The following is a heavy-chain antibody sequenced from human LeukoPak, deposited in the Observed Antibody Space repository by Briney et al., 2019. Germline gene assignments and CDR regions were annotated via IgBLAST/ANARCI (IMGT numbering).Heavy chain of an antibody. V-gene: IGHV3-21*01. J-gene: IGHJ3*02. Sequence: GGSLRLSCAASGFTFSSYSMNWVRQAPGKGLEWVSSISSSSIYIYYADSMKGRFTISRDNVKNSMYLQMNSLRAEDTAVYYCAREGFAAASDIWGQGTMVTVSS. CDR2: ISSSSIYI. D-gene: IGHD2-15*01. CDR1: GFTFSSYS. CDR3: AREGFAAASDI.